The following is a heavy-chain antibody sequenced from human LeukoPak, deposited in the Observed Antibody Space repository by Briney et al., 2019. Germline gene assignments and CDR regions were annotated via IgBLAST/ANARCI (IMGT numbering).Heavy chain of an antibody. CDR2: MNPNSGNT. V-gene: IGHV1-8*01. CDR1: GYTFTSYD. D-gene: IGHD4-11*01. J-gene: IGHJ4*02. Sequence: ASVKVSCKASGYTFTSYDINWVRQATGQGLEWMGWMNPNSGNTGYAQKFQGRVTMTRDTSTSTVYMELSSLRSEDTAVYYCARGEMTTVTPDYWGQGTLVTVSS. CDR3: ARGEMTTVTPDY.